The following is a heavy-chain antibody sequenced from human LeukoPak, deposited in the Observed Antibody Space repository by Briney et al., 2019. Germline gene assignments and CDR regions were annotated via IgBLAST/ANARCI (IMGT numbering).Heavy chain of an antibody. J-gene: IGHJ4*02. CDR3: ATDLVTGSGSYKN. V-gene: IGHV1-69*05. Sequence: GASVKVSCKASGGTFSSYAISWVRQAPGQGLEWMGGIIPIFGTANYAQKFQGRVTITTDESTSTAYMELSSLRSEDTAVYYCATDLVTGSGSYKNWGQGTLVTVSS. CDR1: GGTFSSYA. D-gene: IGHD3-10*01. CDR2: IIPIFGTA.